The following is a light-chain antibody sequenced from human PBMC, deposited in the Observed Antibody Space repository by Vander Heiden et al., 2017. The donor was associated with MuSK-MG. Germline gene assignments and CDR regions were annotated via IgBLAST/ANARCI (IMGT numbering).Light chain of an antibody. J-gene: IGKJ5*01. CDR1: QSVSNS. V-gene: IGKV3-11*01. CDR3: QQRSNWIT. Sequence: EAVFTQSPATLSLSPGERATLSCRASQSVSNSLAWYQQKPGQAPRLLIHDASNRATGIPARFSGSGSGTDFTLTISSLEPEDFAVYYCQQRSNWITFGQGTRLXIK. CDR2: DAS.